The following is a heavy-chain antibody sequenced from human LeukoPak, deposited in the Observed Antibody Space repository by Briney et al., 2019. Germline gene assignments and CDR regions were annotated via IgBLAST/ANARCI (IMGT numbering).Heavy chain of an antibody. CDR1: GFTFSSYW. D-gene: IGHD3-22*01. CDR2: IRSDGSST. CDR3: AREDDSSGYYEGAFDI. V-gene: IGHV3-74*01. Sequence: PGGSLRLSCAASGFTFSSYWTHWVRQPPGKGLGWVSLIRSDGSSTSYADSVKGRFTISRDNAKNTLFMQMNSLRAEDTAVYYCAREDDSSGYYEGAFDIWGQGTMVTVSS. J-gene: IGHJ3*02.